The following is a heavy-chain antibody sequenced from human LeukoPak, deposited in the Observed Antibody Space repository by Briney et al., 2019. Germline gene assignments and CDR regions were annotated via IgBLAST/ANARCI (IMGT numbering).Heavy chain of an antibody. J-gene: IGHJ4*02. CDR2: MYNSGRTT. Sequence: SETLSLTCTVSGGSIISSYWTWLRQPPGKGLEWIGYMYNSGRTTNYNPSLKIRATISMDTSKNQFSLNLKSVTAADTAIYYCAKIPGDRPDDWGQGTLVTVS. V-gene: IGHV4-59*03. CDR1: GGSIISSY. D-gene: IGHD7-27*01. CDR3: AKIPGDRPDD.